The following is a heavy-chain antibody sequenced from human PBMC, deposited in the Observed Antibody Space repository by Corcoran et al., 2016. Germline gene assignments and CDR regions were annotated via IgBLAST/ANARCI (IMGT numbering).Heavy chain of an antibody. CDR1: GFTFSNAW. Sequence: EVQLVESGGGLVKPGGSLRLSCAASGFTFSNAWMNWVRQAPGKGLEWVGRIKSKTDGGTTDYAAPVKGRFTISRDDSKNTLYLQMNSLKTEDTAVYYCTTRVLGGDGSWVFDYWGQGTLVTVSS. D-gene: IGHD2-21*02. V-gene: IGHV3-15*07. J-gene: IGHJ4*02. CDR2: IKSKTDGGTT. CDR3: TTRVLGGDGSWVFDY.